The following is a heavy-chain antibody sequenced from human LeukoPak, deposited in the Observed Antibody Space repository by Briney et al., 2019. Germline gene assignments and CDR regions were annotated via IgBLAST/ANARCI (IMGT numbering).Heavy chain of an antibody. CDR1: GFTVNSNY. D-gene: IGHD6-13*01. J-gene: IGHJ4*02. Sequence: GGSLRLSCAASGFTVNSNYMTWVRQAPGKGREWGSVIYSGGSTYYADSVKGRFTISRDNSKNTLYLQMNSLRADDTAVYYCARDTVAAAGTDYWGQGTLVTVSS. V-gene: IGHV3-53*01. CDR2: IYSGGST. CDR3: ARDTVAAAGTDY.